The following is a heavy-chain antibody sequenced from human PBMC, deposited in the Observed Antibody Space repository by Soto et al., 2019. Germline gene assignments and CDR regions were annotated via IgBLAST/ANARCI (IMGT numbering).Heavy chain of an antibody. J-gene: IGHJ4*02. D-gene: IGHD3-22*01. V-gene: IGHV1-46*01. Sequence: ASVKVSCKASGYTFTSYYMHWVRQAPGQGLEWMGIINPSGGSTSYAQKFQGRVTMTRDTSTSTVYMELSSLRSEDTAVYYCGRDYDRSGYPRYYFDYWGQGTLVTVSS. CDR1: GYTFTSYY. CDR2: INPSGGST. CDR3: GRDYDRSGYPRYYFDY.